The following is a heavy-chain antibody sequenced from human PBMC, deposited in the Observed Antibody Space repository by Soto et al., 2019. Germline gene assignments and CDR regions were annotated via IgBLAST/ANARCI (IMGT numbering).Heavy chain of an antibody. V-gene: IGHV3-73*01. CDR2: IRSKANRYAT. D-gene: IGHD2-8*01. CDR3: TRVYDSVLS. J-gene: IGHJ5*01. Sequence: GGSMRLYCAASGFTFSGSAMHWVRQASGKGLEWVGRIRSKANRYATAYAASVKGRFTVSRDDSKNTAYLQMNSLKTEDTAVYYCTRVYDSVLSWGQGALVTVSA. CDR1: GFTFSGSA.